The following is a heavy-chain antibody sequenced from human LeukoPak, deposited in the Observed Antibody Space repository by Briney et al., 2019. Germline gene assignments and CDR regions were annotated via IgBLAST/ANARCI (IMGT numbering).Heavy chain of an antibody. CDR1: GGSLSSYY. J-gene: IGHJ4*02. D-gene: IGHD3-22*01. V-gene: IGHV4-4*09. Sequence: SETLSLTCTVFGGSLSSYYWVWVRQPPGKGLEWIGLIYSSGSIKYNPSLKSRLTISLDTSKNQFSLKLNSVTAADTAVYYCASLTLSDTSGYGEFDYWGQGTLVTVSS. CDR2: IYSSGSI. CDR3: ASLTLSDTSGYGEFDY.